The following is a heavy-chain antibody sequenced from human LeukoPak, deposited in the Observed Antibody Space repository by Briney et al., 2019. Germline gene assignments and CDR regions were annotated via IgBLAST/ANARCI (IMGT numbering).Heavy chain of an antibody. CDR3: ATYSGRYYPCFDY. D-gene: IGHD1-26*01. J-gene: IGHJ4*02. CDR2: IYYSGST. CDR1: GGSISSHY. Sequence: SETLSLTCTVSGGSISSHYWSWIRQPPGMGLEWIGYIYYSGSTNYNPSLKSRVTILVAPSKTQFSLKLSSVTAADPAVHPCATYSGRYYPCFDYWGQATLVTVPS. V-gene: IGHV4-59*11.